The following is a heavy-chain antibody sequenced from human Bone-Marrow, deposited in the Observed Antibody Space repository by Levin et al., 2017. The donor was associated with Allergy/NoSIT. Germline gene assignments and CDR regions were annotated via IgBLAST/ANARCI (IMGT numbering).Heavy chain of an antibody. CDR2: ISGGSSTV. CDR3: VRDEMFTSDRGMDV. CDR1: GFSFSDYY. Sequence: GGSLRLSCVASGFSFSDYYMTWIRQSPGKGLECVAYISGGSSTVYYADSVRGRFTISRDNAKKSLYLQMDSLRAEDTAVYYCVRDEMFTSDRGMDVWGQGTTVIVSS. J-gene: IGHJ6*02. D-gene: IGHD3-10*02. V-gene: IGHV3-11*01.